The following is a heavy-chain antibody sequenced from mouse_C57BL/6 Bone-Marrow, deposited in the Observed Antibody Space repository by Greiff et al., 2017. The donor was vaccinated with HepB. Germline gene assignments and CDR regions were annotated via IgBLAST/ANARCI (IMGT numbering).Heavy chain of an antibody. Sequence: QVQLQQSGPGLVQPSQSLSITCTVSGFSLTSYGVHWVRQSPGKGLEWLGVIWSGGSTDYNAAFISRLSISKDNSKIQVFFKMNSLQADDTAIYYCARTTMITYYFDYWGQGTTLTVSS. CDR3: ARTTMITYYFDY. V-gene: IGHV2-2*01. J-gene: IGHJ2*01. CDR1: GFSLTSYG. CDR2: IWSGGST. D-gene: IGHD2-4*01.